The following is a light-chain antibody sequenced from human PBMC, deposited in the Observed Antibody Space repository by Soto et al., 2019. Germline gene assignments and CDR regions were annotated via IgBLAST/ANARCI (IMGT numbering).Light chain of an antibody. V-gene: IGLV2-14*01. CDR2: EVS. CDR3: SSYTSSSTRV. CDR1: SSDVGGYNY. Sequence: QSALTQPASVSGSPGQSITISCTGTSSDVGGYNYVSWYQQHPGNAPKLMIYEVSNRPSGASNRFSGSKSGNTASLTISGLQAEDEADYYCSSYTSSSTRVFGGGTKVTVL. J-gene: IGLJ3*02.